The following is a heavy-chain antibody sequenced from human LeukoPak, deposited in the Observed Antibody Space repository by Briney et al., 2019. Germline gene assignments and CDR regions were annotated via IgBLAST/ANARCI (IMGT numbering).Heavy chain of an antibody. J-gene: IGHJ5*02. V-gene: IGHV3-53*01. CDR1: GFTVSSNY. Sequence: GGSLRLSCAASGFTVSSNYMSWVRQAPGKGLEWVSVIYSGGSTYYADSVKGRFTISRDNAKNSLYLQMNSLRAEDTAVYYCASLKVRDPWGQGTLVTVSS. D-gene: IGHD4/OR15-4a*01. CDR2: IYSGGST. CDR3: ASLKVRDP.